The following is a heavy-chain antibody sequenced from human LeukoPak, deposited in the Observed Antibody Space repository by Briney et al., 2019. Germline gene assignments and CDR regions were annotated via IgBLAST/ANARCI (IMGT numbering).Heavy chain of an antibody. CDR2: IIPILGIA. D-gene: IGHD6-13*01. Sequence: SVKVSCKASGYTFTSYGIRWVRQAPGQGLEWMGRIIPILGIANYAQKFQGRVTITADKSTSTAYMELSSLRSEDTAVYYCARGPSSSWYYFDYWGQGTLVTVSS. CDR3: ARGPSSSWYYFDY. CDR1: GYTFTSYG. J-gene: IGHJ4*02. V-gene: IGHV1-69*04.